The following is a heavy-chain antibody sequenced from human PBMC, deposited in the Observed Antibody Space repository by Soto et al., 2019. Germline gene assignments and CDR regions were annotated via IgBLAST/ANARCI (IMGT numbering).Heavy chain of an antibody. CDR3: AHAYGGTSWPNDAFDV. J-gene: IGHJ3*01. Sequence: QITLKEAGPTLVKPTQTLTLTCTFPGFSLSTDGVGVGWIRQPPGKALEWLALIYWDDDKRYSPSLKSRLTITKDTSKNQVVLTMTNMDPVDTATYYCAHAYGGTSWPNDAFDVWGQGTVVTVSS. V-gene: IGHV2-5*02. D-gene: IGHD2-2*01. CDR2: IYWDDDK. CDR1: GFSLSTDGVG.